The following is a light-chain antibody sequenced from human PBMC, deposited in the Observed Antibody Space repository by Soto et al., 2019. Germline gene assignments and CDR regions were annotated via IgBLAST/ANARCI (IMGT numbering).Light chain of an antibody. CDR1: RSISDW. CDR3: QQYNSYSRT. V-gene: IGKV1-5*01. CDR2: DAS. J-gene: IGKJ1*01. Sequence: DIQMTQSPSSLSPSVGDRVTITCRASRSISDWLAWYQQKPGKAPELLIFDASNLKSGVPSRFSGSGSGTEFTLTISSLQPDDFATYYCQQYNSYSRTFGQGTKVDIK.